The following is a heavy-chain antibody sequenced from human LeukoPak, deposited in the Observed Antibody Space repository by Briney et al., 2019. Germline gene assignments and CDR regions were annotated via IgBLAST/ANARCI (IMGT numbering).Heavy chain of an antibody. Sequence: SETLSLTCAVYGGSFSGYYWSWIRQPPGKGLEWIGEMNHSGSTNYNPSLKSRVTISVDTSKNQFSLKLSSVTAADTAVYYCARHRIQLWSPHYYYYMDVWGKGTTVTISS. CDR3: ARHRIQLWSPHYYYYMDV. D-gene: IGHD5-18*01. CDR1: GGSFSGYY. J-gene: IGHJ6*03. V-gene: IGHV4-34*01. CDR2: MNHSGST.